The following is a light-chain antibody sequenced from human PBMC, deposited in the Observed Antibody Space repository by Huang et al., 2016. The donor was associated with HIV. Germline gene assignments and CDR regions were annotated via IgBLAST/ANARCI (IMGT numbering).Light chain of an antibody. J-gene: IGKJ5*01. CDR3: QQLFDYPIT. CDR2: AAF. CDR1: QRIYTS. Sequence: DVQLTQIPSSLSASVGDRVTITCRASQRIYTSLSWYQHKPGKAPKLLLSAAFHLHSGVSSRFSGDSAVTYFPLFISSLHPEDVATYYCQQLFDYPITFGQGTRLDI. V-gene: IGKV1-9*01.